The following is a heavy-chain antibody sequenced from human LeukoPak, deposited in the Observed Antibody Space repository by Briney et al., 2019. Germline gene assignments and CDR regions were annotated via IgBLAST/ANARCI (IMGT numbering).Heavy chain of an antibody. Sequence: PSQSLSLARTVAGASISSTYWSSVRPPAGKGLEWIGRIYTSGSTNCNPSLKSRVTMSVDTSKNQFSLKLSSVTAADTAVCYCARGKRRCDYWGQGNLVTVSS. CDR3: ARGKRRCDY. CDR1: GASISSTY. CDR2: IYTSGST. J-gene: IGHJ4*02. V-gene: IGHV4-4*07.